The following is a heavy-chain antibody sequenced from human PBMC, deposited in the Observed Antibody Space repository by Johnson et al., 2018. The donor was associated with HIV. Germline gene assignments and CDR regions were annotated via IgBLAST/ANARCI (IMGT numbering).Heavy chain of an antibody. V-gene: IGHV3-7*01. CDR2: IKQDGSEK. J-gene: IGHJ3*02. Sequence: VQLVESGGGLVQPGGSLRLSCAASGFTFSSYWMSWVRQAPGKGLEWVANIKQDGSEKYYADSVKGRFTISRDNSKNTLYLQMNSLRAEDTAVYYCARDGLEGDAFDIWGQGTMVTVAS. D-gene: IGHD3-3*01. CDR3: ARDGLEGDAFDI. CDR1: GFTFSSYW.